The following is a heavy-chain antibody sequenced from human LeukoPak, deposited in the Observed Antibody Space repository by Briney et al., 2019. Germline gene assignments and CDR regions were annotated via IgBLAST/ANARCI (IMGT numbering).Heavy chain of an antibody. V-gene: IGHV3-9*01. J-gene: IGHJ2*01. CDR3: AKDITYGGNSGYWYFDL. Sequence: GGSLRLSCVASGFSFDDYAMHWVRQAPGKGLEWVSGISWNSGDIGYADSVKGRFTISRDNAKNSLYLQMNSLRAEDTALYYCAKDITYGGNSGYWYFDLWGRGTLVTVSS. D-gene: IGHD4-23*01. CDR2: ISWNSGDI. CDR1: GFSFDDYA.